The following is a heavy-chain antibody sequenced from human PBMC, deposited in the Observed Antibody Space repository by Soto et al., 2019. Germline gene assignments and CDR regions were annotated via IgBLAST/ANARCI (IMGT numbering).Heavy chain of an antibody. CDR2: ISSSSSTI. CDR3: AKSGFSSSWPTEFDS. D-gene: IGHD6-13*01. V-gene: IGHV3-48*01. CDR1: GFTFSSYS. Sequence: GGSLRLSCAASGFTFSSYSMNWVRQAPGKGLEWVSYISSSSSTIYYADSVKGRFTISRDNAKNTLYLQVNSLRAEDTAVYYCAKSGFSSSWPTEFDSWGQGTLVTVSS. J-gene: IGHJ4*02.